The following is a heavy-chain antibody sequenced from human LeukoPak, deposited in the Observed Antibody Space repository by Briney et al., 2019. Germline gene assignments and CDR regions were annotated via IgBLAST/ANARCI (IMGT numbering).Heavy chain of an antibody. J-gene: IGHJ5*02. CDR1: GGSFSGYY. CDR2: INHSGST. CDR3: EDGIRDFDTNQNWFDP. V-gene: IGHV4-34*01. D-gene: IGHD3-9*01. Sequence: LETLYLTCAADGGSFSGYYWSWIPQPPGKGLEWTGEINHSGSTDYNPSLKSRVTISVDTAKNQFSLKLSSVTAADTFFFQAEDGIRDFDTNQNWFDPWGLGTLVTVSS.